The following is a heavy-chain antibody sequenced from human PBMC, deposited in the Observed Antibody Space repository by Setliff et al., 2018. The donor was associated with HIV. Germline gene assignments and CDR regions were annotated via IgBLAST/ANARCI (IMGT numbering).Heavy chain of an antibody. J-gene: IGHJ3*02. CDR2: IYTSGST. Sequence: SETLSLTCTVSGDSISSGGYYWSWIRQPAGKGLEWIGRIYTSGSTNHNPSLKSRVTISVDTSKNQFSLKLSSVTAAGTAVYYCARETRSSFAMDDASDIWGQGTMVTVSS. CDR1: GDSISSGGYY. V-gene: IGHV4-61*02. D-gene: IGHD2-2*01. CDR3: ARETRSSFAMDDASDI.